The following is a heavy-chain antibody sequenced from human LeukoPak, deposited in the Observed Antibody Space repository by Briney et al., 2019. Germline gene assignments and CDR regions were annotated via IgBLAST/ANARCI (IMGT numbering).Heavy chain of an antibody. Sequence: ASVKVSCKASGYTFTTYGISWVRQAPGQGLEWMGWTSNYNGNTNYAQKLQGRVAMTTDTSTSTAYMELRSLRSDDTAVYYCARVTYYDFWSIPDNYFDYWGQGTLVTVSS. CDR3: ARVTYYDFWSIPDNYFDY. CDR1: GYTFTTYG. CDR2: TSNYNGNT. V-gene: IGHV1-18*01. J-gene: IGHJ4*02. D-gene: IGHD3-3*01.